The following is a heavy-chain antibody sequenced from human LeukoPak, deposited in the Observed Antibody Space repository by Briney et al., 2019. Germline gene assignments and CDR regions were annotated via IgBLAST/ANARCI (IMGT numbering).Heavy chain of an antibody. J-gene: IGHJ6*02. CDR3: VKDSGGLPIYGMDV. CDR1: GFTFSSYG. Sequence: PGRSLRLSCAASGFTFSSYGMHWVRQAPGKGLDWVAVISYDGSNKYHADSVKGRFTISRDNSKNTLYLQMNSLRAEDTAVYYCVKDSGGLPIYGMDVWGQGTTVTVSS. V-gene: IGHV3-30*18. D-gene: IGHD5-12*01. CDR2: ISYDGSNK.